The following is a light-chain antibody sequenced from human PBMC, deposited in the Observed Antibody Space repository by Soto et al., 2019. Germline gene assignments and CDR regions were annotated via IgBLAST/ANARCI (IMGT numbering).Light chain of an antibody. J-gene: IGLJ1*01. V-gene: IGLV2-14*01. Sequence: QSALTQPASVSGSPGQSITISCTGTSSDVGGYNSVSWYQQHPGKAPKLMIYEVSNRPSGVSNRFSGSKSGNTASLTISGLQAEDEADYYCSSYTSSSTLVFGTGTKVIV. CDR2: EVS. CDR3: SSYTSSSTLV. CDR1: SSDVGGYNS.